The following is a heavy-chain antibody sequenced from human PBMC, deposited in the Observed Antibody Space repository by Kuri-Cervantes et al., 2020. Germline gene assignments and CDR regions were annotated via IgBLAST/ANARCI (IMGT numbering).Heavy chain of an antibody. CDR3: AKDLFGIAVARSHYLPDYYYYGMDV. CDR1: GFTFSSYW. V-gene: IGHV3-7*01. Sequence: GESLKISCAASGFTFSSYWMSWVRQAPGKGLEWVANIKQDGSEKCYVDSVKGRFTISRDNSKNTLYLQMNSLRAEDTAVYYCAKDLFGIAVARSHYLPDYYYYGMDVWGQGTTVTVSS. D-gene: IGHD6-19*01. CDR2: IKQDGSEK. J-gene: IGHJ6*02.